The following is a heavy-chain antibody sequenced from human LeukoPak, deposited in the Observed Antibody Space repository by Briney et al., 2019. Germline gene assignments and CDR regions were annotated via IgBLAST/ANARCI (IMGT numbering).Heavy chain of an antibody. CDR1: GGSISSYY. CDR3: ARGQREYSSSSRYFDY. CDR2: IYYSGST. V-gene: IGHV4-59*01. J-gene: IGHJ4*02. D-gene: IGHD6-6*01. Sequence: SETLSLTCTVSGGSISSYYWSWIRQPPGKGPEWIGYIYYSGSTNYNPSLKSRVTISVDTSKNQFSLKLSSVTAADTAVYYCARGQREYSSSSRYFDYWGQGTLVTVSS.